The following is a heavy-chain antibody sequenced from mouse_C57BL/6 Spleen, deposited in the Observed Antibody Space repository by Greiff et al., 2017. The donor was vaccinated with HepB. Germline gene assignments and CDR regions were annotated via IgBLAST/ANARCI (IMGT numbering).Heavy chain of an antibody. CDR2: IDPENGDT. CDR1: GFNIKDDY. V-gene: IGHV14-4*01. Sequence: VQLKQSGAELVRPGASVKLSCTASGFNIKDDYMHWVKQRPEQGLEWIGWIDPENGDTEYASKFQGKATITADTSSNTAYLQLSSLTSEDTAVYYCTTSRYYGSSPFAYWGQGTLVTVSA. CDR3: TTSRYYGSSPFAY. D-gene: IGHD1-1*01. J-gene: IGHJ3*01.